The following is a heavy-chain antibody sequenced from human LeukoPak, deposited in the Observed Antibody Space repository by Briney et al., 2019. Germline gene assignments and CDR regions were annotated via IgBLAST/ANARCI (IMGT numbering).Heavy chain of an antibody. V-gene: IGHV3-64D*09. D-gene: IGHD6-19*01. CDR1: GFTFSSYA. CDR2: ISSNGGST. J-gene: IGHJ6*02. Sequence: PGGSLRLSCSASGFTFSSYAMHWVRQAPGKGLEYVSAISSNGGSTYYADSVKGRFTISRDNSKNTLYLQMSSLRAEDTAVYYCVKDPGIAVAGTHYYYGMDVWGQGTTVTVSS. CDR3: VKDPGIAVAGTHYYYGMDV.